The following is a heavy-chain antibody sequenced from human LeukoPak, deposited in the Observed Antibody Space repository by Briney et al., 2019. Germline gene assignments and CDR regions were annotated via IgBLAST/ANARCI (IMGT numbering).Heavy chain of an antibody. Sequence: GASVKVSCKASGGTFSSYAISWVRQAPGQGLEWMGGIIPIFGTVNYAQKFQGRVTITADESTSTAYMELSSLRSEDTAVYYCWGGGWKKPFDYWGQGTLVTVSS. J-gene: IGHJ4*02. D-gene: IGHD2-21*01. CDR3: WGGGWKKPFDY. V-gene: IGHV1-69*01. CDR2: IIPIFGTV. CDR1: GGTFSSYA.